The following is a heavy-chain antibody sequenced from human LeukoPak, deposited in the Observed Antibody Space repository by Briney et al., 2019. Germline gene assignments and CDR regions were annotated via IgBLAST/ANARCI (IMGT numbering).Heavy chain of an antibody. CDR1: RGSLTGDY. Sequence: SETLSLTSALYRGSLTGDYCSTIRQPPSPRLEGIGGFNHSGSTNYNPSLTSRVTISVDTSKNQFSLKLTSVTAADTAVYYCATGPHRIDFWSGYYTQYFDYWGQGTLVTVSS. V-gene: IGHV4-34*01. J-gene: IGHJ4*02. D-gene: IGHD3-3*01. CDR3: ATGPHRIDFWSGYYTQYFDY. CDR2: FNHSGST.